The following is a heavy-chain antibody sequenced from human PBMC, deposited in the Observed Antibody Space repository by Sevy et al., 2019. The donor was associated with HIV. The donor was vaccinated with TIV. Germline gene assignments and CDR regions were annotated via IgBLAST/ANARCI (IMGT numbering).Heavy chain of an antibody. V-gene: IGHV3-21*01. CDR3: ASGSLDSTGYPFDY. CDR1: GFTFSIYT. CDR2: ISSSSTYI. Sequence: GGSLRLSCAASGFTFSIYTMNWVRQAPGKGLEWVLSISSSSTYIYYADSVRGRSTISRENAKNSLYLQMHSLRAEDTAVYYCASGSLDSTGYPFDYWGQGTLVTVSS. D-gene: IGHD3-22*01. J-gene: IGHJ4*02.